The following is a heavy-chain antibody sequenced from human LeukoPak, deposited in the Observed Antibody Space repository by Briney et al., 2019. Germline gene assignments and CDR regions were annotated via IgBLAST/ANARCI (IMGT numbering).Heavy chain of an antibody. J-gene: IGHJ4*02. D-gene: IGHD4-17*01. V-gene: IGHV3-74*01. Sequence: GGSLRLSCAASGFTFTSYWMHWVRQPPGKGLVWVSRVDHAGSGTAYADSVTDRFTISRDNAKNTVYLQMNSLRAEDTAVYYCATDLGWGQGTLVTVSS. CDR2: VDHAGSGT. CDR3: ATDLG. CDR1: GFTFTSYW.